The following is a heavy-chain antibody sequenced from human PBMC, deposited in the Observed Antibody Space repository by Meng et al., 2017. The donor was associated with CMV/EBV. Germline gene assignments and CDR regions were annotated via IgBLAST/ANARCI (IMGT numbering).Heavy chain of an antibody. CDR1: GYTLAGYY. J-gene: IGHJ4*02. D-gene: IGHD2-15*01. CDR3: ARLGSTDDY. V-gene: IGHV1-2*02. CDR2: INPNRGGT. Sequence: QLQLVRPGAEETTPRASVKFSCKASGYTLAGYYMHWVRQAPGQGLEWMGWINPNRGGTNYAQKFHGRVTMIRDTSISTAYMELSRLRSDDTALYYCARLGSTDDYWGQGTLVTVSS.